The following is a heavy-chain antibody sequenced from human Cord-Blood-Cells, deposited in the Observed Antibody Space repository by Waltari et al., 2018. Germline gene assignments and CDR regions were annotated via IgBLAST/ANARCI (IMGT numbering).Heavy chain of an antibody. CDR2: INHSGST. D-gene: IGHD4-17*01. CDR1: GGSFGGYY. V-gene: IGHV4-34*01. CDR3: ARDGDYDY. Sequence: QVQLQQWGAGLLKPSETLSPTCAVYGGSFGGYYWSWIRQPPGKGLGWIGDINHSGSTNSNPSLKSRVTISVDTSKDQFGLNLSSVTAACTAVYYCARDGDYDYWGQGTLVTVAS. J-gene: IGHJ4*02.